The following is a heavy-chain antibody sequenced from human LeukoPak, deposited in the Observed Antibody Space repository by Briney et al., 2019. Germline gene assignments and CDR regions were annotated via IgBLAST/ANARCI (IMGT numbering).Heavy chain of an antibody. CDR3: AKVAWGGYSYGYGAFDI. CDR1: GFTFSDYY. CDR2: ISSSGSTI. D-gene: IGHD5-18*01. V-gene: IGHV3-11*01. Sequence: GGSLRLSCAASGFTFSDYYMSWIRQAPGKGLEWVSYISSSGSTIYYADSVKGRFTISRDNSKNTLYLQMNSLRAEDTAVYYCAKVAWGGYSYGYGAFDIWGQGTMVTVSS. J-gene: IGHJ3*02.